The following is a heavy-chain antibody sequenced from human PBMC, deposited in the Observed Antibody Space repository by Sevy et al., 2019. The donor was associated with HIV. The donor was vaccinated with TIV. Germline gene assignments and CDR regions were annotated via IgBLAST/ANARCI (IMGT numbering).Heavy chain of an antibody. D-gene: IGHD6-19*01. CDR1: GYTFTSYG. CDR3: ARAFYSISSGLSYYYYYGMDV. Sequence: ASVKVSCKASGYTFTSYGISWVRQAPGQGLEWMGWISAYNGNTNYAQKLQGRVTMTTGTSTSTAYMELRSLRSDDTAVYYCARAFYSISSGLSYYYYYGMDVWGQGTTVTVSS. CDR2: ISAYNGNT. J-gene: IGHJ6*02. V-gene: IGHV1-18*01.